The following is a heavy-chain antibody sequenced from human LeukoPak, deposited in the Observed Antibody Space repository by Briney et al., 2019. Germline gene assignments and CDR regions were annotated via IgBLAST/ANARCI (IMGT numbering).Heavy chain of an antibody. Sequence: ASVKVSCKASGGTFSSYAISWVRQAPGQGLEWMGGIIPIFGTANYAQKFQGRVTITTDESTSTAYMELSSLRSEDTAVYYCARPAAPSRLDAFDIWGQGTMVTVSS. D-gene: IGHD2-2*01. CDR2: IIPIFGTA. V-gene: IGHV1-69*05. J-gene: IGHJ3*02. CDR3: ARPAAPSRLDAFDI. CDR1: GGTFSSYA.